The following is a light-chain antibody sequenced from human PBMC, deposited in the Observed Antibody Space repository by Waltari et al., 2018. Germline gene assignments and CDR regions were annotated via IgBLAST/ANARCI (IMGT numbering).Light chain of an antibody. J-gene: IGLJ3*02. CDR1: TGAVTSGHY. CDR3: LLSYSGSRWV. CDR2: NTT. Sequence: QAVVTQEPSLTVSPGGTVTLTCGSSTGAVTSGHYPYWFQQKPGQAPRTLIYNTTNKHSWTPARVSGALLGGKAALTLSGAQPEDEAEYYCLLSYSGSRWVFGGGTRLTVL. V-gene: IGLV7-46*01.